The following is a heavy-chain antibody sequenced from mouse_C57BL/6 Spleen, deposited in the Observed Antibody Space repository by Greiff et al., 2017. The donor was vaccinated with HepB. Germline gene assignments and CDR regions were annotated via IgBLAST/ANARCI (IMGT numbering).Heavy chain of an antibody. CDR2: IYPSDSET. J-gene: IGHJ4*01. Sequence: QVQLQQPGAELVRPGSSVKLSCKASGYTFTSYWMDWVKQRPGQGLEWIGNIYPSDSETHYNQKFKDKATLTVDKSSSTAYMQLSSLTSEDSAVYYCAREDIYYYGSSYNYYAMDYWGQGTSVTVAS. CDR3: AREDIYYYGSSYNYYAMDY. CDR1: GYTFTSYW. V-gene: IGHV1-61*01. D-gene: IGHD1-1*01.